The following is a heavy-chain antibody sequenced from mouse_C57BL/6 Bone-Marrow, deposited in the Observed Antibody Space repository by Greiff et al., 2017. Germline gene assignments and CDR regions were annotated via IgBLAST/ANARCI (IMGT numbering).Heavy chain of an antibody. CDR2: IDPETGGT. Sequence: VQLQESGAELVRPGASVTLSCKASGYTFTDYEMHWVKQTPVHGLEWIGAIDPETGGTAYNQKFKGKAILTADKSSSTAYMERRSLTSEDSAVYYCTRDGTYWYFDVWGTGTTVTVSS. J-gene: IGHJ1*03. D-gene: IGHD2-1*01. CDR1: GYTFTDYE. V-gene: IGHV1-15*01. CDR3: TRDGTYWYFDV.